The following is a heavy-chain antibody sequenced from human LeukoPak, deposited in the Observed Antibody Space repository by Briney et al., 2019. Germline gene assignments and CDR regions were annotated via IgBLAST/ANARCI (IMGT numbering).Heavy chain of an antibody. CDR1: GYTFTSYG. CDR2: ISAYNGNT. CDR3: ARDDYFWGGPPRTYGMDV. Sequence: ASVKVSCKASGYTFTSYGISWVRQAPGQGLEWMGWISAYNGNTTYAQKFQGRVTMTTDTPTSTAYMELRSLRSDDTVVYFCARDDYFWGGPPRTYGMDVWGQGTTVTVSS. J-gene: IGHJ6*02. D-gene: IGHD3-16*01. V-gene: IGHV1-18*01.